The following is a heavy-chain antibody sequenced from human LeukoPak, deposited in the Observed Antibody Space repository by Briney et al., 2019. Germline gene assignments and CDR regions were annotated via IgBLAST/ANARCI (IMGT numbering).Heavy chain of an antibody. Sequence: SGGPLRLSCTASGFTFDDYAMHWVRQAPGKGLEWVSGLSWNSARIGYADSVKGRFTISRDNAKNSLYLQMNSLRAEDTALYYCAKNRGAYNDGFDIWGQGTMVSVST. CDR2: LSWNSARI. CDR1: GFTFDDYA. V-gene: IGHV3-9*01. J-gene: IGHJ3*02. D-gene: IGHD5-24*01. CDR3: AKNRGAYNDGFDI.